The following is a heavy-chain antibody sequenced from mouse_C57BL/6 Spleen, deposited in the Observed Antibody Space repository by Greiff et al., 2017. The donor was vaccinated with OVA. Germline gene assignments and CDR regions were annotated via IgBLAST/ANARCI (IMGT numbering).Heavy chain of an antibody. CDR3: ARFDYYYGSSPYYCDY. V-gene: IGHV1-64*01. D-gene: IGHD1-1*01. CDR2: IHPNSGST. Sequence: VQLQQPGAELVKPGASVKLSCKASGYTFTSYWMHWVKQRPGQGLEWIGMIHPNSGSTNYNEKFKSKATLTVDKSSSTAYMQLSSLTSEDSAVYYCARFDYYYGSSPYYCDYWGQGTTLTVSS. CDR1: GYTFTSYW. J-gene: IGHJ2*01.